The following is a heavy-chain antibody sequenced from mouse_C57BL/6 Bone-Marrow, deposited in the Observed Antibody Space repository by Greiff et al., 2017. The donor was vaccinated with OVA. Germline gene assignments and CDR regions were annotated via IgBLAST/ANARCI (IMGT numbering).Heavy chain of an antibody. Sequence: VTLKESGAELVRPGASVKLSCTASGFNIKDYYMHWVKQRPEQGLEWIGRIDPEDGDTEYAPKFQGKATMTADTSSNTAYLQLSSLTSEDTAVYYCTLIYYYGSLTYWGQGTLVTVSA. V-gene: IGHV14-1*01. CDR1: GFNIKDYY. CDR3: TLIYYYGSLTY. CDR2: IDPEDGDT. J-gene: IGHJ3*01. D-gene: IGHD1-1*01.